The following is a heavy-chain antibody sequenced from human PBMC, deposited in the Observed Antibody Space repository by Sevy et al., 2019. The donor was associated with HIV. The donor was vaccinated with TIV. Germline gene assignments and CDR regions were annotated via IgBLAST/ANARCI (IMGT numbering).Heavy chain of an antibody. CDR1: GFTFSNYW. CDR3: ARDCNSASCLWGLDV. J-gene: IGHJ6*02. V-gene: IGHV3-7*03. D-gene: IGHD1-26*01. Sequence: GGSLRLSCAASGFTFSNYWMTWVRQAPGKGLEWVANIKRDGSERYYLASVKGRFTISRDNAKKSQYLQMNSLTAEDTAVYYCARDCNSASCLWGLDVWGQGTTVTVSS. CDR2: IKRDGSER.